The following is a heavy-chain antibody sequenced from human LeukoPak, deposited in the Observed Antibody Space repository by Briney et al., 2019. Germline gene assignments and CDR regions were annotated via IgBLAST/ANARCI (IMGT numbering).Heavy chain of an antibody. CDR1: GYTFTSYY. Sequence: WASVKVSCKASGYTFTSYYMHWVRQAPGQGLEWMGIINPSGGSTSYAQKFQGRVTMTRDKSTSTAYMELNSLTFEDTAVYYCTRDPRVWGQGTMVTVSS. CDR3: TRDPRV. CDR2: INPSGGST. V-gene: IGHV1-46*01. J-gene: IGHJ3*01.